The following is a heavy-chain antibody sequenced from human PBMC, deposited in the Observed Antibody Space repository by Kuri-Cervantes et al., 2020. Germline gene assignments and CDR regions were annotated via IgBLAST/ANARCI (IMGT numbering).Heavy chain of an antibody. CDR2: IYPGDSDT. CDR3: ARRVVVPARGTDAFDI. V-gene: IGHV5-51*01. J-gene: IGHJ3*02. CDR1: GYSFTSYW. D-gene: IGHD2-2*01. Sequence: GGSLRLSCKGSGYSFTSYWIGWVRQMPGKGLEWMGIIYPGDSDTRYSPSFQGQVTISADKSISTAYLQWSSLKASDTAMYYCARRVVVPARGTDAFDIWGQGTMVTVSS.